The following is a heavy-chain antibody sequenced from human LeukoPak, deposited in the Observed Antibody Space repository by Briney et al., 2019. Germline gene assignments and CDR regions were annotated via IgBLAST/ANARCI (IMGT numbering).Heavy chain of an antibody. D-gene: IGHD3-3*01. V-gene: IGHV4-59*12. J-gene: IGHJ6*02. CDR1: GGSISSYY. Sequence: SETLSLTCTVSGGSISSYYWSWIRQPPGKGLEWIGYIHYSGSTNYNPSLKSRVTISVDTSKNQFSLKLSSVTAADTAVYYCAMEGKGYYGMDVWGQGTTVTVSS. CDR2: IHYSGST. CDR3: AMEGKGYYGMDV.